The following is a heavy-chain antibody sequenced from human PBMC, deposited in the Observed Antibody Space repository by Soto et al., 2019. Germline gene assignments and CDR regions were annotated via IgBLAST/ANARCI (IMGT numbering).Heavy chain of an antibody. D-gene: IGHD3-10*01. Sequence: SVKVSCKASGGTFSSYAISWVRQAPGQGLEWMGGIIPIFGTANYAQKFQGRVTITADESTSTAYMELSSLRSEDTAVYYCARDPGRWFGESSDYYGMDVWGQGTTVTVSS. CDR2: IIPIFGTA. CDR1: GGTFSSYA. CDR3: ARDPGRWFGESSDYYGMDV. J-gene: IGHJ6*02. V-gene: IGHV1-69*13.